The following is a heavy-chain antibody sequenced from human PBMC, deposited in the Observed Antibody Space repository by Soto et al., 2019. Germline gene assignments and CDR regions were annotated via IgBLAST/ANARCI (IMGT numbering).Heavy chain of an antibody. Sequence: SETLSLTCAVYRGSFSGYYWSWIRQPPGKGLEWIGEINHSGSTNYNPSLKSRVTISVDTSKNQFSLKLSSVTAADTAVYYCARGSFTIFGLVPSPTYYYSYMDVWGKRTTVTGSS. J-gene: IGHJ6*03. CDR1: RGSFSGYY. CDR3: ARGSFTIFGLVPSPTYYYSYMDV. D-gene: IGHD3-3*01. CDR2: INHSGST. V-gene: IGHV4-34*01.